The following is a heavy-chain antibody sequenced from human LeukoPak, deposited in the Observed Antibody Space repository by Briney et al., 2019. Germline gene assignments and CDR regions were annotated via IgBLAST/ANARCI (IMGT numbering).Heavy chain of an antibody. D-gene: IGHD2-21*02. V-gene: IGHV4-4*09. Sequence: SETLSLTCTVSGGSISSYYWSWIRQPPGKGLEWIGYIYTSGSTNYNPSLKSRVTISVDTSKNQFSLKLSSVTAAGTAVYYCARHGEDWEYYFDYWGQGTLVTVSS. CDR2: IYTSGST. CDR1: GGSISSYY. CDR3: ARHGEDWEYYFDY. J-gene: IGHJ4*02.